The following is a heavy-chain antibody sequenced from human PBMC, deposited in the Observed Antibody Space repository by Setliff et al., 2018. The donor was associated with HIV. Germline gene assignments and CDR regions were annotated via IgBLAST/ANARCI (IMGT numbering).Heavy chain of an antibody. CDR1: GFTSSSHA. Sequence: GGSLRLSCAASGFTSSSHAMSWVRQAPGKGLEWVSYIGGSGSAIYYADSVKGRFTNSRDNAKNSLYLQMNSLRAEDTAVYYCARRSSTRAARGSGDWFDPWGQGTLVTVSS. D-gene: IGHD2-2*01. CDR3: ARRSSTRAARGSGDWFDP. J-gene: IGHJ5*02. V-gene: IGHV3-48*04. CDR2: IGGSGSAI.